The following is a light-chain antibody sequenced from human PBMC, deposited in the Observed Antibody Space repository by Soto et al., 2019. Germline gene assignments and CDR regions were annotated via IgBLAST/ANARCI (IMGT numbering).Light chain of an antibody. CDR2: KAS. CDR3: QQYNDYSWT. J-gene: IGKJ1*01. Sequence: DIQMTQSPSTLSASVGDRVSINCRASQSISAWLAWYQQKPGKAPRLLIYKASTLEIGVPSRFSGCGSGTEFTLTISSXQPDDAATYYCQQYNDYSWTFGQGTKVDIK. V-gene: IGKV1-5*03. CDR1: QSISAW.